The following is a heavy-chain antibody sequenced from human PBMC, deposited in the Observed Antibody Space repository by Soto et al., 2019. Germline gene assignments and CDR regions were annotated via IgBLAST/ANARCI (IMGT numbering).Heavy chain of an antibody. Sequence: SETLSLTCTLSGASITSTTYFWAWIRKPPGKGLELFGSIYYSGKTHYTPSLKSRVTISVDRSKNQFSLQMSSVTAADTAVYYCAKNLTRTGRFYXWGQGSLVTVSX. D-gene: IGHD2-2*01. CDR3: AKNLTRTGRFYX. CDR2: IYYSGKT. CDR1: GASITSTTYF. V-gene: IGHV4-39*01. J-gene: IGHJ4*02.